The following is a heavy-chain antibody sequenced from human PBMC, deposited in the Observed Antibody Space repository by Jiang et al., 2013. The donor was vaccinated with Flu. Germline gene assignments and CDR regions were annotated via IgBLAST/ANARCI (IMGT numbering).Heavy chain of an antibody. D-gene: IGHD5-12*01. V-gene: IGHV3-21*01. J-gene: IGHJ6*03. CDR2: ITSGSTYI. Sequence: QLLESGGGLVXPGGSLRLSCAGSGFSFGTYNMDWFRQAPGKGLEWVSSITSGSTYIYYADSLRGRFTMSRDNARNSLFLQMNSLRAEDTAVYYCARSSAFDFPIVDVWGKGTTVTVSS. CDR1: GFSFGTYN. CDR3: ARSSAFDFPIVDV.